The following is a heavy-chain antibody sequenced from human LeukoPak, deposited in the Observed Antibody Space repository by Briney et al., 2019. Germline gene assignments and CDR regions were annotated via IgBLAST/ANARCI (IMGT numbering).Heavy chain of an antibody. CDR2: IHPSGST. CDR1: GGSFSGYY. CDR3: ARGLDTYKSGVD. J-gene: IGHJ4*02. V-gene: IGHV4-34*01. D-gene: IGHD1-26*01. Sequence: SETLSLTCAVYGGSFSGYYCTWIRQPPGKGPEWIGEIHPSGSTNYNPSLMSRVSLSLDTSKNQFSLRLSSVTAADTAVYFCARGLDTYKSGVDWGQGTLVTVSS.